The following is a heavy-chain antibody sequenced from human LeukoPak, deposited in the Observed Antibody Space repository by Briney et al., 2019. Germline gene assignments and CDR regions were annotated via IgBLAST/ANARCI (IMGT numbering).Heavy chain of an antibody. J-gene: IGHJ4*02. Sequence: GGSLRLSCAASGFTFSSYGMHWVRQPPGKGLEWVAVIWYDGSNKYYADSVKGRFTISRDNSKNTLYLQMNSLRAEDTAVYYCARDLVRGVIDYWGQGTLVTVSS. CDR1: GFTFSSYG. D-gene: IGHD3-10*01. V-gene: IGHV3-33*01. CDR3: ARDLVRGVIDY. CDR2: IWYDGSNK.